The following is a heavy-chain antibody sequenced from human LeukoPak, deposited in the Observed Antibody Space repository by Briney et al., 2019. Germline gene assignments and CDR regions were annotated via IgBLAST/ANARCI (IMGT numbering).Heavy chain of an antibody. J-gene: IGHJ6*03. CDR2: INPSGGST. CDR3: ARMSGYYMDV. CDR1: GYTFTSYG. D-gene: IGHD5/OR15-5a*01. Sequence: ASVKVSCKASGYTFTSYGISWVRQAPGQGLEWMGIINPSGGSTSYAQKFQGRVTMTRDTSTSTVYMELSSLRSEDTAVYYCARMSGYYMDVWGKGTTVTVSS. V-gene: IGHV1-46*01.